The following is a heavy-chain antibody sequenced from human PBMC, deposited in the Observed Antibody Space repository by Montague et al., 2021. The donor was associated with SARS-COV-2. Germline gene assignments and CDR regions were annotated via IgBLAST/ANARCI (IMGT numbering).Heavy chain of an antibody. J-gene: IGHJ6*02. D-gene: IGHD5-12*01. CDR3: ARDRPPVATTFYYYYGMDV. CDR1: GGSISSGSYY. CDR2: IYTSGST. Sequence: TLSLTCTVSGGSISSGSYYWSWIRQPAGKGLEWIGRIYTSGSTNYNPSLKSRVTISVDTSKNQFSLKLSSVTAADTAVYYCARDRPPVATTFYYYYGMDVWGQGTTVTVSS. V-gene: IGHV4-61*02.